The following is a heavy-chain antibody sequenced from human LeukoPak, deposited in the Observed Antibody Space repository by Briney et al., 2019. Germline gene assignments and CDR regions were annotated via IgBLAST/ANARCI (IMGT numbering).Heavy chain of an antibody. J-gene: IGHJ4*02. D-gene: IGHD6-19*01. Sequence: ASVKVSCKASGYTFTNCGINWVRQAPGQGLEWMGWISPYNGNTNYAQNLQGRVTVTTDTSTSTAYMELRSLRSDDTAVYYCARDRGVAVSGVSWDWGQGTLVTLSS. CDR2: ISPYNGNT. CDR3: ARDRGVAVSGVSWD. V-gene: IGHV1-18*01. CDR1: GYTFTNCG.